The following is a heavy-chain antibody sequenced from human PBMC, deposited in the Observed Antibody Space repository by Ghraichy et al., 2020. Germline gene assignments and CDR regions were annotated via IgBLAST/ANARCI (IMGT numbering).Heavy chain of an antibody. CDR3: TTGRYDILTGSFDY. CDR2: IKSKTDGGTT. V-gene: IGHV3-15*01. D-gene: IGHD3-9*01. Sequence: SCAASGFTFSNAWMSWVRQAPGKGLEWVGRIKSKTDGGTTDYAAPVKGRFTISRDDSKNTLYLQMNSLKTEDTAVYYCTTGRYDILTGSFDYWGHGTLVTVSS. CDR1: GFTFSNAW. J-gene: IGHJ4*01.